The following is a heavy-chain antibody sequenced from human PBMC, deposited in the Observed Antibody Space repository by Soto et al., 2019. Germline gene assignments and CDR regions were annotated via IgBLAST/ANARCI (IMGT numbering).Heavy chain of an antibody. V-gene: IGHV3-23*01. Sequence: HPGGSLRLSCAASGFTFSSYAMSWVRQAPGKGLEWVSAISGSGGSTYYADSVKGRFTISRDNSKNTLYLQMNSLRAEDTAVYYCAKDKGCSSTSCYAGYDYWGQGTLVTVSS. CDR2: ISGSGGST. J-gene: IGHJ4*02. CDR3: AKDKGCSSTSCYAGYDY. D-gene: IGHD2-2*01. CDR1: GFTFSSYA.